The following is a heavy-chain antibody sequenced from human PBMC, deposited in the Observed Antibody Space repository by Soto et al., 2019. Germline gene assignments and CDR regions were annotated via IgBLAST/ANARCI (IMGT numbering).Heavy chain of an antibody. Sequence: QVQLQESGPGLVKPSGTLSLTCAVSGGSISSSNWWSWVRQPPGKGLEWIGEIYRSGSTNYNPSLKRRVTISVDKSKNQFSLKLSSVTAADTAVYYCARAAMGGSSWPFDYWGQGTLVTVSS. D-gene: IGHD6-13*01. V-gene: IGHV4-4*02. J-gene: IGHJ4*02. CDR1: GGSISSSNW. CDR3: ARAAMGGSSWPFDY. CDR2: IYRSGST.